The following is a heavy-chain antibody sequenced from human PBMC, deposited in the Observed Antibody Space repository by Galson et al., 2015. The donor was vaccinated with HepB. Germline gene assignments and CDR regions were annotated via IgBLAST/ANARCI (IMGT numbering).Heavy chain of an antibody. CDR3: ARDAAPDYYMDV. D-gene: IGHD2-15*01. V-gene: IGHV3-21*01. Sequence: SLRLSCAASGFTFSSYSMNWVRQAPGKGLEWVSPISGSSTYIYYADSMKGRFTISRDNAKNSLYLQMNTLRAEDTAVYYCARDAAPDYYMDVWGKGTTVTVSS. J-gene: IGHJ6*03. CDR1: GFTFSSYS. CDR2: ISGSSTYI.